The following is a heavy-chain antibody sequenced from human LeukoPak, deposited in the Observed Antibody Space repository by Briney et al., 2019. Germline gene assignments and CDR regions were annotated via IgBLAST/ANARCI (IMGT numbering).Heavy chain of an antibody. J-gene: IGHJ5*02. CDR1: GFSVWSNY. Sequence: GGSLRLSCAASGFSVWSNYMSWVRQAPGKGLEWVSVIWSGGGTYYADSVKGRFTISRDNSKNTVYLQMNSLRAEDTAVYYCAGDPDPWGQGALVTVSS. V-gene: IGHV3-66*01. CDR2: IWSGGGT. CDR3: AGDPDP.